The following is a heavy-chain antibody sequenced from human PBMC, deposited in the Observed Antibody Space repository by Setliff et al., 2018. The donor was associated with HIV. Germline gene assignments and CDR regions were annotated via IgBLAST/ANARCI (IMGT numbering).Heavy chain of an antibody. Sequence: SETLSLTCTVAGGSISSYYWSWIRQTPGKGLEWIGYIYTSGNTNYNPSLKSRVTISVDTSKNQFSLKLSSVTAADTAVYYCARGLSFYDPGGFDYWGQGTLVTVSS. CDR3: ARGLSFYDPGGFDY. J-gene: IGHJ4*02. CDR2: IYTSGNT. CDR1: GGSISSYY. D-gene: IGHD3-22*01. V-gene: IGHV4-4*09.